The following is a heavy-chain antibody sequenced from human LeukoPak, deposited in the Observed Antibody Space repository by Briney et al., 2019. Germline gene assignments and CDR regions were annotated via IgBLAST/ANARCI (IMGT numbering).Heavy chain of an antibody. Sequence: QPGGSRRLSGAASGFTVSSNYMSWVRQAPGKGLEWVSVIYSGGSTYYADSVKGRFTISRDNSKNTLYLQMNSLRAEDTAVYYCARDRGSYSDYWGQGTLVTVSA. J-gene: IGHJ4*02. CDR3: ARDRGSYSDY. V-gene: IGHV3-53*01. CDR2: IYSGGST. CDR1: GFTVSSNY. D-gene: IGHD1-26*01.